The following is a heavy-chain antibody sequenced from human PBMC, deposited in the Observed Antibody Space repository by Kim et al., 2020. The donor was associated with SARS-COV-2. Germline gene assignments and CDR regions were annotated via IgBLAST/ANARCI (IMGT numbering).Heavy chain of an antibody. CDR3: VKAASVAATRIGYNWFDP. D-gene: IGHD2-15*01. J-gene: IGHJ5*02. Sequence: KGRFTISRDNSKNTLYLQMSSLRAEDTAVYYCVKAASVAATRIGYNWFDPWGQGTLVTVSS. V-gene: IGHV3-64D*06.